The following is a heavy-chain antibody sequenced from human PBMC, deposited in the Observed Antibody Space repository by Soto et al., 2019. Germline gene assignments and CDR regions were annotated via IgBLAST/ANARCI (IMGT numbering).Heavy chain of an antibody. D-gene: IGHD6-6*01. CDR3: ARHRARNWFDP. J-gene: IGHJ5*02. CDR1: GGSISSSSYY. V-gene: IGHV4-39*01. Sequence: QLQLQESGPGLVKPSETLSLTCIVSGGSISSSSYYWGWIRQPPGKGLESIGSIYYSGSTYYNTSLKSRVTISVDTSKNQFSLKLSSVTAADTAVFYCARHRARNWFDPWGQGTLVTVSS. CDR2: IYYSGST.